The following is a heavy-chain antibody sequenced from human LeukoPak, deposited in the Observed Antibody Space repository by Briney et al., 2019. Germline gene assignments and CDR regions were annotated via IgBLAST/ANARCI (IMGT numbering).Heavy chain of an antibody. Sequence: ASVKVSCKASGGTFSSYAISWVRQAPGQGLEWMGGIIPIFGTANYAQKFRGRVTITADESTSTAYMELSSLRSEDTAVYYCARDQKPYYYDSSGYYLGDAFDIWGQGTMVTVSS. CDR3: ARDQKPYYYDSSGYYLGDAFDI. CDR1: GGTFSSYA. J-gene: IGHJ3*02. D-gene: IGHD3-22*01. V-gene: IGHV1-69*13. CDR2: IIPIFGTA.